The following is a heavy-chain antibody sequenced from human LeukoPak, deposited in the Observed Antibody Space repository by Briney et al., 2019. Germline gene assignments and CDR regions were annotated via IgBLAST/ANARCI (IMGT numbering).Heavy chain of an antibody. D-gene: IGHD3-16*01. V-gene: IGHV3-30*02. J-gene: IGHJ5*01. CDR1: GFTYSDYG. Sequence: PGGSLRLSCAASGFTYSDYGMHWVRQAPGPGLEWVAFILNDGTWEYYPDSVKGRLTISRDNSRNTLYLQMNSVRLEDTAIYYCVKGGSISHNWFDSWGQGTLVTVSS. CDR2: ILNDGTWE. CDR3: VKGGSISHNWFDS.